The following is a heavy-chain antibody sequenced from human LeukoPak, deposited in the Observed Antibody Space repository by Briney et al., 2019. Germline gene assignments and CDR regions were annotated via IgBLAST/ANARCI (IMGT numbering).Heavy chain of an antibody. CDR2: INPNNGAT. CDR1: GYTFTGYY. J-gene: IGHJ4*02. D-gene: IGHD1-26*01. CDR3: TRESGSYHGNDY. V-gene: IGHV1-2*06. Sequence: ASVKVSCKASGYTFTGYYMHWVRQAPGQGLEWMGRINPNNGATNYAQKLQGRVTITGDTSISTGYMELSSLRSDDTAVYYCTRESGSYHGNDYWGQGTLVTVSS.